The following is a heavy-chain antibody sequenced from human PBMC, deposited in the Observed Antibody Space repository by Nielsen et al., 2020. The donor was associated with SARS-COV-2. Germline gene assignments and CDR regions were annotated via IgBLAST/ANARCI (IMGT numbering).Heavy chain of an antibody. CDR1: GGSISSYY. J-gene: IGHJ5*02. Sequence: SETLSLTCTVSGGSISSYYWGWIRQPPGKGLEWVGYIYYSGSTNYNPSLKRRVTISVDTSKNQFSLKLSSVTSADTAVYYCARDGGVHDSSGYYDWFDPWGQGTLVTVSS. CDR3: ARDGGVHDSSGYYDWFDP. CDR2: IYYSGST. V-gene: IGHV4-59*01. D-gene: IGHD3-22*01.